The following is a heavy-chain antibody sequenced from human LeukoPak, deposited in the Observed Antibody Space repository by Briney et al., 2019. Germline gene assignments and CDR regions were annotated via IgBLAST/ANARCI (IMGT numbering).Heavy chain of an antibody. CDR1: GFTFSSYS. CDR3: ARGRVEITMIVVVIPFFDY. J-gene: IGHJ4*02. Sequence: GSLRLSCAASGFTFSSYSMNWVRQAPGKGLEWVGEINHSGSTNYNPSLKSRVTISVDTSKNQFSLKLSSVTAADTAVYYCARGRVEITMIVVVIPFFDYWGQGTLVTVSS. D-gene: IGHD3-22*01. CDR2: INHSGST. V-gene: IGHV4-34*01.